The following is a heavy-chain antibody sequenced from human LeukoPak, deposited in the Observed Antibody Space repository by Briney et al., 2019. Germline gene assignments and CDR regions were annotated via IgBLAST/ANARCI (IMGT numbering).Heavy chain of an antibody. Sequence: SETLSLTCAVSGGSISSGGYSWSWIRQPPGTGLEWIGYIYHSGSTYYNPSLKSRVTISVDRSKNQFSLKLSSVTAADTAVYYCARGGDLFYGGNSGFFDYWGQGTLVTVSS. CDR3: ARGGDLFYGGNSGFFDY. V-gene: IGHV4-30-2*01. D-gene: IGHD2-21*02. CDR2: IYHSGST. J-gene: IGHJ4*02. CDR1: GGSISSGGYS.